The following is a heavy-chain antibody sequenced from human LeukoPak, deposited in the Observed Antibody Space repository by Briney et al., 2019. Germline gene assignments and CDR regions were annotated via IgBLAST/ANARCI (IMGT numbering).Heavy chain of an antibody. CDR1: GGSISSGGYY. CDR2: IYYSGST. D-gene: IGHD4-17*01. CDR3: ARGGITVTNPLYFDY. J-gene: IGHJ4*02. Sequence: SQTLSLTCAVSGGSISSGGYYWSWIRQHPGKGLEWIGYIYYSGSTYYNPSLKSRVTISVDTSKNQFSLKLNSVTAADTAVYYCARGGITVTNPLYFDYWGQGTLVTVSS. V-gene: IGHV4-31*11.